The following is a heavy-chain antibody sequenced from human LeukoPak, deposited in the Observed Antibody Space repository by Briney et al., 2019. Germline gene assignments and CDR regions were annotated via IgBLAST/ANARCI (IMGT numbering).Heavy chain of an antibody. D-gene: IGHD1-26*01. J-gene: IGHJ4*02. CDR3: ARRRESQGSPGFADY. CDR1: GYTFTSYW. CDR2: IYPGDSDT. V-gene: IGHV5-51*01. Sequence: GESLKISCKGSGYTFTSYWIGWVRQMPGKGLEWMGIIYPGDSDTRYSPSFQGQVTISADKSISTAYLQWSSLKASDTAMYYCARRRESQGSPGFADYWGRGTLVTVSS.